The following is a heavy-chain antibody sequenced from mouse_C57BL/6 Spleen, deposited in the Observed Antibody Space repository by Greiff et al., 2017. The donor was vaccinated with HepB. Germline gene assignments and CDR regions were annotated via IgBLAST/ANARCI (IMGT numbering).Heavy chain of an antibody. Sequence: EVQLQQSGPELVKPGASVKISCKASGYTFTDYYMNWVKQSHGKSLEWIGDINPNNGGTSYNQKFKGKATLTVDKSSSTAYMELRSLTSEDSAVYYCARIEGFAYWGQGTLVTGSA. CDR2: INPNNGGT. J-gene: IGHJ3*01. CDR1: GYTFTDYY. CDR3: ARIEGFAY. V-gene: IGHV1-26*01.